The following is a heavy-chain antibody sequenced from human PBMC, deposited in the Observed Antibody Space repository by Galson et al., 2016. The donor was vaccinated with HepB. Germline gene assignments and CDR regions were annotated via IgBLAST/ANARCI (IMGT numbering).Heavy chain of an antibody. V-gene: IGHV3-30-3*01. CDR3: ARYPSRYCSSSSCFAFDH. D-gene: IGHD2-2*01. Sequence: SLRLSCAGSGFTFSDYAMHWVRQAPGKGLEWVAVISYDGSRKDYADSVKGRFTASRDNSKNTIYLRLNTLGPEDTAVYYCARYPSRYCSSSSCFAFDHWGQGTLVTVSS. CDR1: GFTFSDYA. J-gene: IGHJ4*02. CDR2: ISYDGSRK.